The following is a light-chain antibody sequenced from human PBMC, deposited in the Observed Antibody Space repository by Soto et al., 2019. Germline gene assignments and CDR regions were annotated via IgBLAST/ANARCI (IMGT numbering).Light chain of an antibody. V-gene: IGKV1-5*03. CDR2: KAS. CDR1: QSISSR. Sequence: DIQMTQSPSTLSASVGDRVTITCRASQSISSRLAWYQQKPGKAPNLLIYKASSLESGVPSRFSGSGSGTEFTLTINSLQPDDSATYYCQQYSSYSRTFGQGTKVEIK. CDR3: QQYSSYSRT. J-gene: IGKJ1*01.